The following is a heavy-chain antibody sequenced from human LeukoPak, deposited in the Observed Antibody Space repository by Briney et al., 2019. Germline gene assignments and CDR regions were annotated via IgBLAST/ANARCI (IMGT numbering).Heavy chain of an antibody. V-gene: IGHV3-11*06. CDR3: ARGEEYSSSSGPVDY. D-gene: IGHD6-6*01. CDR1: GFTLSDDY. J-gene: IGHJ4*02. Sequence: PGGSLRLSCAASGFTLSDDYMSWIRQAPGRGLEWVSYISSRSNYTNYADSVKGRFTISRDNAKHSLYLQMNSLRAEDTAVYYCARGEEYSSSSGPVDYWGQGTLVTVSS. CDR2: ISSRSNYT.